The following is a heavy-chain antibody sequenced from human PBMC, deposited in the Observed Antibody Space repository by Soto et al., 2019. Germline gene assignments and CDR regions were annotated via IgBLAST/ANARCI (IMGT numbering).Heavy chain of an antibody. V-gene: IGHV3-23*01. J-gene: IGHJ4*02. CDR3: AKIPSVVGATGAFEY. CDR2: ISGSGGST. D-gene: IGHD1-26*01. CDR1: GFTFSSYV. Sequence: PGGSLRLSCAASGFTFSSYVMSWVRQAPGKGLEWVSTISGSGGSTYYADSVKGRFTISRDNSKNTLYVQMNSLRVGDTAVYYCAKIPSVVGATGAFEYWGQGTLVTVSS.